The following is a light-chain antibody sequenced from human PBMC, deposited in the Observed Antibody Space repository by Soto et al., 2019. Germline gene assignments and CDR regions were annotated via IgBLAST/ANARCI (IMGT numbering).Light chain of an antibody. Sequence: DIQMTQSPSSLSASVGDRVTITCQASRDIGKFLNWFQEKPGKAPKLLIYDASNLQTGVASTFSGSGSGTDFTFTITNLQPEDFATYYCQRYDSLPPTFGQGTRLEIK. J-gene: IGKJ5*01. CDR2: DAS. V-gene: IGKV1-33*01. CDR3: QRYDSLPPT. CDR1: RDIGKF.